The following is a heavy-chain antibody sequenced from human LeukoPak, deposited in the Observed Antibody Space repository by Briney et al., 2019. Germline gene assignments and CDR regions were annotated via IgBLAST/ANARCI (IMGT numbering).Heavy chain of an antibody. Sequence: RGSLRLSCAASGFTFRSYTMNWVRQAPGKGLEWVSALSGSGDTTYYADSVKGRFTISRDNAKNSLYLQMNSLRAEDTAVYYCARGLGYYYMDVWGKGTTVTVSS. CDR1: GFTFRSYT. CDR3: ARGLGYYYMDV. V-gene: IGHV3-21*01. D-gene: IGHD5-12*01. CDR2: LSGSGDTT. J-gene: IGHJ6*03.